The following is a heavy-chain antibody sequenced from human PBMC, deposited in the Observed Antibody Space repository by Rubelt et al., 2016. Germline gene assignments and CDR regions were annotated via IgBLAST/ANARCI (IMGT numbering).Heavy chain of an antibody. CDR2: IFSGGRT. CDR1: GFTFSSYA. CDR3: ARGAPIYYDISVSEVY. D-gene: IGHD3-22*01. J-gene: IGHJ4*02. V-gene: IGHV3-66*01. Sequence: EVHLLESGGGLVQPGGSLRLSCAASGFTFSSYAMSWVRQAPGKGLEWVSVIFSGGRTYYADSVKGRFVVSRDNSKNTLYRQMKNLKADDTAVYYCARGAPIYYDISVSEVYWGQGTLVIVSS.